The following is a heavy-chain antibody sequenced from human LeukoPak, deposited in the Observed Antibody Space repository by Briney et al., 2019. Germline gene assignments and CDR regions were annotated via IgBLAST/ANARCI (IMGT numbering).Heavy chain of an antibody. D-gene: IGHD4-23*01. J-gene: IGHJ4*02. CDR3: ARGSPHKTRYGGNSNLFDY. V-gene: IGHV3-13*01. CDR1: GFTFSSYD. CDR2: IGTAGDT. Sequence: PGGSLRLSCAASGFTFSSYDMHWVRQATGKGLEWVSAIGTAGDTYYPGSVKGRFTISRENAKNSLYLQMNSLRAGDTAVYYCARGSPHKTRYGGNSNLFDYWGQGTLVTVSS.